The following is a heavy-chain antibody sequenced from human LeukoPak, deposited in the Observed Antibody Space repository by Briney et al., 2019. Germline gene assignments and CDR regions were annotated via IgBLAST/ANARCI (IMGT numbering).Heavy chain of an antibody. D-gene: IGHD3-3*01. J-gene: IGHJ6*03. CDR1: GFTFSSYG. V-gene: IGHV3-30*02. Sequence: GGSLRLSCAASGFTFSSYGMHWVRQAPGKGLEWVAFIRYDGSNKYYADSVKGRFAISRDNSKNTLYLQMNSLRAEDTAVYYCAKDHDYDFWSGHYYYYMDVWGKGTTVTVSS. CDR2: IRYDGSNK. CDR3: AKDHDYDFWSGHYYYYMDV.